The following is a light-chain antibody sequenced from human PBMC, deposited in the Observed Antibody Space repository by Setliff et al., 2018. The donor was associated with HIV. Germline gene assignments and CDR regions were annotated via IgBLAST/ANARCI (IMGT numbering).Light chain of an antibody. V-gene: IGLV2-8*01. CDR2: AVN. CDR1: RSDVGGYNY. J-gene: IGLJ1*01. CDR3: SSYAGGDIYV. Sequence: SVLTQPPSASGSLGQSVTISCTGTRSDVGGYNYVSWYQIQPGKAPRLIIYAVNKRPSWVSNRFSASKSGNAAYLTVSGLQAEDEADYYCSSYAGGDIYVFGSGTKVTVL.